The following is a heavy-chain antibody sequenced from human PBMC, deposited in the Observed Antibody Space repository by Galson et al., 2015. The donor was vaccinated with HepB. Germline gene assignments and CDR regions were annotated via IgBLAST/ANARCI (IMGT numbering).Heavy chain of an antibody. CDR2: IYYSGST. V-gene: IGHV4-39*01. CDR1: GGSISSSSYY. J-gene: IGHJ4*02. Sequence: LSLTCTVSGGSISSSSYYWGWIRQPPGKGLEWIGSIYYSGSTYYNPSLKSRVTISVDTSKNQFSLKLSSVTAADTAVYYCATSGYSSSWNRYWGQGTLVTVSS. D-gene: IGHD6-13*01. CDR3: ATSGYSSSWNRY.